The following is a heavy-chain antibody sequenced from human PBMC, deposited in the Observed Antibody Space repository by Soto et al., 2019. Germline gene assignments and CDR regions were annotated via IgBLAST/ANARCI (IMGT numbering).Heavy chain of an antibody. Sequence: GGSLRLSCAASGFTFSSYAMSWVRQAPGKGLEWVSAISGSGGSTYYADSVKGRFTISRDNSKNTLYLQMNSLRAEDTAVYYCAKFSGGYSYGIDAFDIWGQGTMVTVSS. D-gene: IGHD5-18*01. CDR2: ISGSGGST. J-gene: IGHJ3*02. V-gene: IGHV3-23*01. CDR1: GFTFSSYA. CDR3: AKFSGGYSYGIDAFDI.